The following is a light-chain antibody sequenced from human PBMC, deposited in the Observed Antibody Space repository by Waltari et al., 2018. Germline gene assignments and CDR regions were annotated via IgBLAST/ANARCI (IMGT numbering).Light chain of an antibody. CDR3: QQYGSSPPFT. Sequence: EIVLTQSPGPLPLSSGGRVPPPSRASQSISSSFLAWYRQKPGQAPSRLIHGASSRATGIPDRFSGSGSWTDFTLTISRLEPEDFAVYYCQQYGSSPPFTFGQGTKLEI. CDR1: QSISSSF. CDR2: GAS. J-gene: IGKJ2*01. V-gene: IGKV3-20*01.